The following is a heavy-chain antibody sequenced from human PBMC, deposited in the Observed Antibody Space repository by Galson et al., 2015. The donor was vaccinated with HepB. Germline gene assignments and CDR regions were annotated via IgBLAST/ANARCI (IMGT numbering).Heavy chain of an antibody. J-gene: IGHJ3*02. Sequence: SVKVSCKASGGTFSSYAISWVRQAPGQGLEWMGGIIPIFGTANYAQKFQGRVTITADESTSTAYMELSSLRSEDTAVYYCAAFRPLDALAPLDAFDIWGQGTMVTVSS. CDR2: IIPIFGTA. CDR3: AAFRPLDALAPLDAFDI. D-gene: IGHD6-6*01. CDR1: GGTFSSYA. V-gene: IGHV1-69*13.